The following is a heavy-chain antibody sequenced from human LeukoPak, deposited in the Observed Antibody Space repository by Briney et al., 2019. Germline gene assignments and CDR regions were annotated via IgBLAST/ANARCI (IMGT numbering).Heavy chain of an antibody. CDR1: GFTFSNFG. D-gene: IGHD1-26*01. V-gene: IGHV3-30*18. Sequence: GRSLRLSCAASGFTFSNFGMHWVRQAPGRGLEWVAVISNDETDRYYADSVKGRFTIFRDNSKNTLYLQMNSLRAEDTAVYYCAKAPSQEWELGGYYFDYWGQGTLVTVSS. J-gene: IGHJ4*02. CDR3: AKAPSQEWELGGYYFDY. CDR2: ISNDETDR.